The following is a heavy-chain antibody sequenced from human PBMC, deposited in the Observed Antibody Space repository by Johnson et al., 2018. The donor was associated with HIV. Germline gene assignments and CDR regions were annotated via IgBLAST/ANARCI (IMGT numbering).Heavy chain of an antibody. D-gene: IGHD6-6*01. V-gene: IGHV3-30*04. CDR1: GFTFSSYA. Sequence: QVQLVESGGGLVQPGRSQRLSCAASGFTFSSYAMHWVRQAPGKGLEWVAVISYDGSNKYYADSVKGRFTISRDNSKNTLYLQMNSLRAEDTAVYYCARGEEEQLGDAFDIWGQGTMVTVSS. J-gene: IGHJ3*02. CDR3: ARGEEEQLGDAFDI. CDR2: ISYDGSNK.